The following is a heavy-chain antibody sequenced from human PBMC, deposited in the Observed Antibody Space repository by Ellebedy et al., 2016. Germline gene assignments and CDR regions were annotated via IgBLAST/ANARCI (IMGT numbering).Heavy chain of an antibody. V-gene: IGHV1-18*04. D-gene: IGHD1-1*01. CDR3: ASRNRYNWNVGFDP. CDR2: IFTIFSTA. CDR1: GYTFTSYG. J-gene: IGHJ5*02. Sequence: ASVKVSCKASGYTFTSYGISWVRQAPGQGLEWMGGIFTIFSTANYAQKLQGRVTMTTDTSTSTAYMELRSLRSDDTAVYYCASRNRYNWNVGFDPWGQGTLVTVSS.